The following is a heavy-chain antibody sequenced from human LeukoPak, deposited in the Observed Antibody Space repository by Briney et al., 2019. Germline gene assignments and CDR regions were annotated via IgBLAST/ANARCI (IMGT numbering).Heavy chain of an antibody. D-gene: IGHD6-19*01. CDR2: IIPIFGTA. Sequence: SVKVSCKASGGTFSSYAISWVRQAPGQGLEWMGGIIPIFGTANYAQKFQGRVTITADESTSTAYMELSSLRSEDTAVYYCARGAWQWHTNDYWGQGTLVTVSS. V-gene: IGHV1-69*13. J-gene: IGHJ4*02. CDR3: ARGAWQWHTNDY. CDR1: GGTFSSYA.